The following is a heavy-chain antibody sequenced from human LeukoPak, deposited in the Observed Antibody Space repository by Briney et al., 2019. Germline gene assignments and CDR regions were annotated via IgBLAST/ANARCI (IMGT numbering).Heavy chain of an antibody. CDR3: GRDSVEMGTVHSDY. CDR2: IYYSGST. D-gene: IGHD5-24*01. V-gene: IGHV4-39*07. J-gene: IGHJ4*02. Sequence: TSETLSLTCTVSGGSISSNNYYWGWIRQPPGKDLEWIGSIYYSGSTYYNPSLKSRVTISADTSKNQFSLKLSSVTAADMAVYYCGRDSVEMGTVHSDYWGQGTLVTVSS. CDR1: GGSISSNNYY.